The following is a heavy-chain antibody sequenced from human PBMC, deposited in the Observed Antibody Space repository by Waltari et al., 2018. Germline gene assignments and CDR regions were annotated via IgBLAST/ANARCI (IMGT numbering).Heavy chain of an antibody. Sequence: QVQLQQWGAGLLKPSETLSLTCAVYGGSFSGYYWSWIRQPPGKGLEWIGEINHSGSTNYNPSLKSRVTISVDTSKNQFYLQLNSVTPEDTAVYYCARVKDSSSGWYFDNWGQGTLVTVSS. CDR2: INHSGST. CDR3: ARVKDSSSGWYFDN. V-gene: IGHV4-34*01. D-gene: IGHD6-19*01. CDR1: GGSFSGYY. J-gene: IGHJ4*02.